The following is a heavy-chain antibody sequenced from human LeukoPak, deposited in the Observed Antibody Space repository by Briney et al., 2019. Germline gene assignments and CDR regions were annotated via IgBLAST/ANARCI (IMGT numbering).Heavy chain of an antibody. J-gene: IGHJ4*02. Sequence: SETLSLTCAVSGYSISSGYYWGWIRQPPGKGLEWIGEINHSGSTNYNPSLKSRVTISVDTSKNQFSLKLSSVTAADTAVYYCARGRRGRDGYNSDYWGQGTLVTVSS. D-gene: IGHD5-24*01. CDR3: ARGRRGRDGYNSDY. CDR2: INHSGST. V-gene: IGHV4-38-2*01. CDR1: GYSISSGYY.